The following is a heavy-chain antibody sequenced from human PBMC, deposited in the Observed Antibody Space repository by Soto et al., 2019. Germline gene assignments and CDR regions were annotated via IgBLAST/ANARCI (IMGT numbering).Heavy chain of an antibody. D-gene: IGHD6-19*01. V-gene: IGHV3-23*01. J-gene: IGHJ4*02. CDR1: GFTFTRYA. Sequence: PGGSLRLSCVGSGFTFTRYAMSWVRQAPGEGLEWVSAVSPDGIRTSYADSVKGRFTISRDNSKNTVYLQMNSLRAEDMAIYYCAKKYSSDWPTFDFWGQGTLVTVSS. CDR3: AKKYSSDWPTFDF. CDR2: VSPDGIRT.